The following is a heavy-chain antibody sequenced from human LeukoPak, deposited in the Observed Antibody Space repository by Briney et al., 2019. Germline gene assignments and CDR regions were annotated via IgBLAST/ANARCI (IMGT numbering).Heavy chain of an antibody. V-gene: IGHV3-21*03. CDR3: ARDFYDGFALDY. D-gene: IGHD2/OR15-2a*01. CDR2: ISTSSSYI. CDR1: GFTFSTYY. J-gene: IGHJ4*02. Sequence: PGGSLRLSCAASGFTFSTYYMNWVRQAPGKGLEWVSSISTSSSYIYYADAVKGRFTISRDNAKNSLYLQMNSLRAEDTGVYYCARDFYDGFALDYWGQGTLVTVSS.